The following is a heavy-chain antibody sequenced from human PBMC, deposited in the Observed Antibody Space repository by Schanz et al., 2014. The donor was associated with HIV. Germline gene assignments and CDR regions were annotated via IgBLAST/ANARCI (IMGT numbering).Heavy chain of an antibody. Sequence: EVQLVESGGGLLQPGGSLRLSCTSPGLSVRLNYINWVRQAPGKGLEWVSVMNAGGDTFYAASVKGRFTISRDNSKNTVYLQINSLSLDDMAIYYCARGLPGLDCWGQGVLVTVSS. V-gene: IGHV3-53*01. CDR1: GLSVRLNY. D-gene: IGHD2-2*01. J-gene: IGHJ4*02. CDR2: MNAGGDT. CDR3: ARGLPGLDC.